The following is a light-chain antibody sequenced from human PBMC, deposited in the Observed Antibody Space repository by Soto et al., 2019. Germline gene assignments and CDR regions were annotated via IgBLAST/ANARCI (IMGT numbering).Light chain of an antibody. CDR3: QHYNSYSEA. CDR2: KAS. V-gene: IGKV1-5*03. CDR1: QTISSW. Sequence: EIQETQAPRTMSGSVRDRVTITCRASQTISSWWAWYQQKPGKAPKLLIYKASTLKSGVPSRFSGSGSGTEFTLTISSLQPDDFATYDCQHYNSYSEAFGQGTEVDI. J-gene: IGKJ1*01.